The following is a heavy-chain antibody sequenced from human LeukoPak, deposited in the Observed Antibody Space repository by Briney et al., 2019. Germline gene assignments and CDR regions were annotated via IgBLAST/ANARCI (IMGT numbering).Heavy chain of an antibody. CDR3: ARIAGYSSGWYPVHFDY. V-gene: IGHV3-23*01. CDR2: ISGSGGST. J-gene: IGHJ4*02. Sequence: PGGSLRLSCAASGFTFSSYGMSWVRQAPGKGLEWVSAISGSGGSTYYADSVKGRFTISRDNSKNTLYLQMNSLRAEDTAVYYCARIAGYSSGWYPVHFDYWGQGTLVTVSS. D-gene: IGHD6-19*01. CDR1: GFTFSSYG.